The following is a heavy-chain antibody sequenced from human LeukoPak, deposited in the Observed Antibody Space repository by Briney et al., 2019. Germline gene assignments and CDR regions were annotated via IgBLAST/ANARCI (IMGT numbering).Heavy chain of an antibody. CDR2: ISYDGSNK. J-gene: IGHJ4*02. Sequence: GGSLRLSCAVSGFTFSSYAMHWVCQAPGKGLEWVAVISYDGSNKYYADSVKGRFTISRDNSKNTLYLQMNSLRAEDTAVYYCARDLVVGATDYWGQGTLVTVSS. CDR3: ARDLVVGATDY. V-gene: IGHV3-30-3*01. CDR1: GFTFSSYA. D-gene: IGHD1-26*01.